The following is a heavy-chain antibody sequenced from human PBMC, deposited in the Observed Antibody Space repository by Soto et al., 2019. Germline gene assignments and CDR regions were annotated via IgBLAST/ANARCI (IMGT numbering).Heavy chain of an antibody. CDR2: IYYDGST. Sequence: PSETLSLTCTVSGGSISSYYWSWIRQPPGKGLEWIGYIYYDGSTSYNPSLRSRVTISVDTSKNQFSLILSSVTSADTAVYYCAIDQLSSRLYVWFDPWGQGTLVSGSS. J-gene: IGHJ5*02. D-gene: IGHD6-13*01. V-gene: IGHV4-59*01. CDR3: AIDQLSSRLYVWFDP. CDR1: GGSISSYY.